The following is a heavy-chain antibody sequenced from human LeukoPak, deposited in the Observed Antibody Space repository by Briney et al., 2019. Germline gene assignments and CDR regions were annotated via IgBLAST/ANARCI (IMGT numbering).Heavy chain of an antibody. J-gene: IGHJ4*02. CDR2: IYYTGST. D-gene: IGHD6-13*01. CDR1: GRYIRVYY. CDR3: GRLGVSSRWLAVDY. V-gene: IGHV4-59*08. Sequence: SETLPLSYPASGRYIRVYYLSWVRQPPGKGLEWIGYIYYTGSTNYNPSLKSRVTISVDTSKNQLFLRLSSVTAADTAVYYFGRLGVSSRWLAVDYWGQGTLVTVSS.